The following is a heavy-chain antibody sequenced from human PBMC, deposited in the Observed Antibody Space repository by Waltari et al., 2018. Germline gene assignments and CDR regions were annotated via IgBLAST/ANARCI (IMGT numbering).Heavy chain of an antibody. Sequence: QVQLQESGPGLVKPSETLSLTCTVSGGSISSYYWSWIRQPPGKGLEWIGYIYYSGSTNYNPSLKSRVTISVDTSKNQFSLKLSSVTAADTALYYCARRGTTETIFDYWGQGTLVSVSS. CDR3: ARRGTTETIFDY. J-gene: IGHJ4*02. CDR2: IYYSGST. V-gene: IGHV4-59*08. CDR1: GGSISSYY. D-gene: IGHD4-17*01.